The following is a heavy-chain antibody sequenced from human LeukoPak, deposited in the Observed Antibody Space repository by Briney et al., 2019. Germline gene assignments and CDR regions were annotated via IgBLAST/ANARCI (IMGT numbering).Heavy chain of an antibody. Sequence: GGSLRLYCAASGISVSENYMSWVRQAPGKGLEWVSVIHRDGRIEYADSVKGRFTISRDTAENTLSLQMNSLRDEGTAVYYCARDSGSSSWAYSWGQGTLVTVSS. CDR2: IHRDGRI. CDR3: ARDSGSSSWAYS. J-gene: IGHJ4*02. V-gene: IGHV3-66*02. CDR1: GISVSENY. D-gene: IGHD6-6*01.